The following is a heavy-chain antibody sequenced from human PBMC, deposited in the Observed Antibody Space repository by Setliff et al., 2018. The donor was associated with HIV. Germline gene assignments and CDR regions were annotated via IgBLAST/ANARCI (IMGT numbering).Heavy chain of an antibody. V-gene: IGHV4-30-2*01. Sequence: PSETLSLTCSVSGGSLSSADYSWSWIRQAPGEGLEWIGYFYQSGSTYYNPSLRSRVTMSVDRSKNQFSLKLTSVTAADTAMYYCASRIYYYDESRVLREEGFVPWGQGTLVTVSS. J-gene: IGHJ5*02. D-gene: IGHD3-22*01. CDR3: ASRIYYYDESRVLREEGFVP. CDR2: FYQSGST. CDR1: GGSLSSADYS.